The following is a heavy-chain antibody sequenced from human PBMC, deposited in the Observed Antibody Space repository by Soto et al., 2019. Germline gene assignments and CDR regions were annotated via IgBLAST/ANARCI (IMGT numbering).Heavy chain of an antibody. CDR3: AHIPNYYQYDWFDP. D-gene: IGHD3-16*01. J-gene: IGHJ5*02. CDR1: GFSLTTRGVG. CDR2: IYWDDDK. V-gene: IGHV2-5*02. Sequence: QITLKESGPTLVKPTQTLTLTCTFSGFSLTTRGVGVGWIRQPPGKALECLALIYWDDDKRYSPSLQSRLSITKDTSKNQVVLTMTNVDPVDTATYYCAHIPNYYQYDWFDPWRQGTLVSVSS.